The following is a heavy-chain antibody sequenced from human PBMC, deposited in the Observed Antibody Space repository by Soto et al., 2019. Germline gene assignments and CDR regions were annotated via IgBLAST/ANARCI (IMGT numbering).Heavy chain of an antibody. D-gene: IGHD2-2*02. CDR2: IIPIFGTA. Sequence: SVKVSCKASGGTFSSYAISWVRQAPGQGLEWMGGIIPIFGTANYAQKFQGRVTITADKSTSTAYMELSSLRSEDTAVYYCAREGVKEVPAAIRVDYYYYYGMDVWGQGTMVTVSS. V-gene: IGHV1-69*06. CDR3: AREGVKEVPAAIRVDYYYYYGMDV. J-gene: IGHJ6*02. CDR1: GGTFSSYA.